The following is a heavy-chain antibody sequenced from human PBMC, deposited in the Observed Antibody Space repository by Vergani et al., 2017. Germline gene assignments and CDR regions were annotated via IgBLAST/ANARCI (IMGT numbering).Heavy chain of an antibody. Sequence: QLQLQESGPGLVKPSETLSLIRTVSGGPISSSSYYWGWIRQPPGKGLEWIGRLYYSGSTYYNPSLKSRVTISVDTSKNQFSLEVTSVTAADTAIYFCARTESFILRYFHWALWGQGTLVTVSS. CDR1: GGPISSSSYY. J-gene: IGHJ4*02. V-gene: IGHV4-39*01. CDR3: ARTESFILRYFHWAL. CDR2: LYYSGST. D-gene: IGHD3-9*01.